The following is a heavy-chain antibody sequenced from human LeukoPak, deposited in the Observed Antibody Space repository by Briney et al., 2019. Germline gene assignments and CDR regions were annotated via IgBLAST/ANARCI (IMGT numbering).Heavy chain of an antibody. J-gene: IGHJ3*02. V-gene: IGHV4-61*01. CDR2: IYYSGST. D-gene: IGHD2-15*01. Sequence: SETLSLTCTVSGGSVSSGSYYWSWIRQPPGKGLEWIGYIYYSGSTNYNPSLKSRVTISVDTSKNQFSLKLSSVTAADTAVYYCARAPRYCSGGSCYAFYAFDIWGQGTMVTVS. CDR3: ARAPRYCSGGSCYAFYAFDI. CDR1: GGSVSSGSYY.